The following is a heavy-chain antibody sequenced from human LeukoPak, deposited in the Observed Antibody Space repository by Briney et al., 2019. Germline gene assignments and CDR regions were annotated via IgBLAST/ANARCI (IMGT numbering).Heavy chain of an antibody. D-gene: IGHD3-10*01. V-gene: IGHV3-30*01. CDR1: GFTFSSYA. CDR2: ISYDGSNK. J-gene: IGHJ4*02. CDR3: ASSRRPYGSGIPRY. Sequence: GGSLRLSCAASGFTFSSYAMHWVRQAPGKGLEWVAVISYDGSNKYYADSVKGRFTISRDNSKNTLYLQMNSLRAEDTVVYYCASSRRPYGSGIPRYWGQGTLVTVSS.